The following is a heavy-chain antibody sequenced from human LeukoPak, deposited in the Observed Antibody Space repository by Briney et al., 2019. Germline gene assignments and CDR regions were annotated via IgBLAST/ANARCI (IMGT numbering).Heavy chain of an antibody. CDR1: GGSFSGYY. CDR3: ATMLIAARRFWFDP. CDR2: INHSGST. V-gene: IGHV4-34*01. D-gene: IGHD6-6*01. Sequence: SQTLSLTCAVYGGSFSGYYWSWIRQPPGKGLEWIGEINHSGSTNYNPFLKSRVTISVDTSKNQFSLKLSSVTAADTAVYYCATMLIAARRFWFDPWGQGTLVTVSS. J-gene: IGHJ5*02.